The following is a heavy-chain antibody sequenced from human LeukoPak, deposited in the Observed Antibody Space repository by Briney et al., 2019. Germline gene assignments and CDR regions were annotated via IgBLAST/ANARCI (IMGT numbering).Heavy chain of an antibody. CDR2: INHSGSS. D-gene: IGHD6-13*01. CDR3: ARKGGGQLVNTRRWFDP. CDR1: GGSFSGYY. V-gene: IGHV4-34*01. J-gene: IGHJ5*02. Sequence: PSETLSLTCAVYGGSFSGYYWSWIRQPPGKGLEWIGEINHSGSSRFNPSLKSRVTISVDTSKNHFSLKLNSVTAADTAVYYCARKGGGQLVNTRRWFDPWGQGTLVTVSS.